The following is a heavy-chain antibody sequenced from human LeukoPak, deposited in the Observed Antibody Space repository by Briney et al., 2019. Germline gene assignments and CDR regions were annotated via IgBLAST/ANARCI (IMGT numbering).Heavy chain of an antibody. J-gene: IGHJ4*02. D-gene: IGHD3-10*01. CDR1: GFTFTYYT. CDR2: ISGSSSDI. CDR3: ARDFYGSGTSVY. Sequence: GGSLRLFCAASGFTFTYYTMNWVRQAPGKGLEWVSSISGSSSDIYYADSVKGRFTISRDNAKNSLYLQMNSLRAEDTAVYFCARDFYGSGTSVYWGQGTLLTVSS. V-gene: IGHV3-21*01.